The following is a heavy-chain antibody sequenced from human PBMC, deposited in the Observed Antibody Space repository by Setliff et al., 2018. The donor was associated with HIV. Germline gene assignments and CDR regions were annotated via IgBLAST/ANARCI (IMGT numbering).Heavy chain of an antibody. V-gene: IGHV1-69*05. CDR2: IIPISGTA. CDR3: ARAQPIAVAGGYYYYYYYMDA. Sequence: GASVKVSCKASGGTFSSYAISWVRQAPGQGLEWMGGIIPISGTANYAQKFQGRVTITTDESTSTAYMELRSLRSDDTAVYYCARAQPIAVAGGYYYYYYYMDAWGKGTTVTVSS. D-gene: IGHD6-19*01. J-gene: IGHJ6*03. CDR1: GGTFSSYA.